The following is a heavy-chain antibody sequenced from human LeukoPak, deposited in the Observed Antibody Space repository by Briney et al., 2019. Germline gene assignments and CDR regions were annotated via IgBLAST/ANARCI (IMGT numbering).Heavy chain of an antibody. J-gene: IGHJ6*03. CDR3: ARDRDVVVPAAIGYCYYYYMDV. CDR2: IIPIFGTA. CDR1: GGTFSSYA. V-gene: IGHV1-69*05. D-gene: IGHD2-2*01. Sequence: VASVKVSCKASGGTFSSYAISWVRQAPGQGLEWMGRIIPIFGTANYAQKFQGRVTITTDESTSTAYMELSSLRSEDTAVYYCARDRDVVVPAAIGYCYYYYMDVWGKGTTVTVSS.